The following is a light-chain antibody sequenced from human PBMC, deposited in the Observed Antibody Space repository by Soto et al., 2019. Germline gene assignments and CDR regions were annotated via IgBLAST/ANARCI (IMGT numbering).Light chain of an antibody. CDR3: QQYNSYPLT. CDR2: KAS. Sequence: DIQMTQSPPTLSASVGDRVTITCRASQSISSWLAWYQQKPGKAPKLLIYKASSLESGVPSRFSGSGSGTEFTLTISSLQPDDFATYYCQQYNSYPLTFGQGTRLEIK. CDR1: QSISSW. V-gene: IGKV1-5*03. J-gene: IGKJ5*01.